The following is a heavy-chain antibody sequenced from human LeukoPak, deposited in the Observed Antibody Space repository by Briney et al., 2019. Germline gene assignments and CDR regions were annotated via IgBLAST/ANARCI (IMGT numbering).Heavy chain of an antibody. CDR3: ARDRGVGATPPFDY. CDR1: GGTFSSYT. Sequence: ASVKVSCKASGGTFSSYTISWVRQAPGQGLELMGRIIPILGIANYAQKFQGRVTITADKSTSTAYMELSSLRSEDTAVYYCARDRGVGATPPFDYWGQGTLVTVSS. V-gene: IGHV1-69*04. D-gene: IGHD1-26*01. J-gene: IGHJ4*02. CDR2: IIPILGIA.